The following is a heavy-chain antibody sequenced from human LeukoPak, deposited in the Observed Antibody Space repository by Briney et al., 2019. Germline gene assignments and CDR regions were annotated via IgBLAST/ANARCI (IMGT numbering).Heavy chain of an antibody. J-gene: IGHJ4*02. Sequence: GGSLRLSCAASDFTVNNVWMNWVRQAPGKGLEWVANIKQDGSEKYYVDSVKGRFTISRDNAKNSLYLQMNSLRAEDTAVYYCARESGRYYYDSSGYNAEYYFDYWGQGTLVTVSS. CDR3: ARESGRYYYDSSGYNAEYYFDY. CDR1: DFTVNNVW. V-gene: IGHV3-7*03. D-gene: IGHD3-22*01. CDR2: IKQDGSEK.